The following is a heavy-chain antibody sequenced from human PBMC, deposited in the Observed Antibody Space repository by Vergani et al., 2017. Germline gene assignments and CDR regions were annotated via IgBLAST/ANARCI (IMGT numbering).Heavy chain of an antibody. CDR2: FHHSGIT. Sequence: QVHVRESGPGLVKPSETLSLSCEVSGYSISTGYYWAWIRQPPGKGLEWIGTFHHSGITYYNPSLKNRVLISADSSKNQLALKVTSVTAADTAIYFCARGAPSPFDYWGLGTLVAVSS. J-gene: IGHJ4*02. V-gene: IGHV4-38-2*01. CDR3: ARGAPSPFDY. D-gene: IGHD4/OR15-4a*01. CDR1: GYSISTGYY.